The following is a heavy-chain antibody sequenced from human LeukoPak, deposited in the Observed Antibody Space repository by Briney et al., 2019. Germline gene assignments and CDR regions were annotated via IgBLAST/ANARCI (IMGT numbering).Heavy chain of an antibody. CDR2: IIPILGIA. CDR1: GGTFSSYT. V-gene: IGHV1-69*02. D-gene: IGHD5-24*01. Sequence: SVKVSCKASGGTFSSYTISWVRQAPVQELEWMGRIIPILGIANYAQKFQRRVTITADKSTSTAYMELSSLRSEDTAVYYCASSPNQDGDSSYFDYWGQGTLVTVSS. CDR3: ASSPNQDGDSSYFDY. J-gene: IGHJ4*02.